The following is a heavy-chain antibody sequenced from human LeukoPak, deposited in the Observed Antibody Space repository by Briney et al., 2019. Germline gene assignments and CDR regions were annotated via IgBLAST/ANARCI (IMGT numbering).Heavy chain of an antibody. V-gene: IGHV3-21*01. Sequence: GGSLRLSCAASGVTFSSYSMSWVRQTPGKGLEWVSSISSSSTYIYYADSVNGRFTISRANDKNSLYLQMNRLRAEAAAVYYCAREPTAMILWGQGTLVTVSS. D-gene: IGHD5-18*01. J-gene: IGHJ4*02. CDR1: GVTFSSYS. CDR3: AREPTAMIL. CDR2: ISSSSTYI.